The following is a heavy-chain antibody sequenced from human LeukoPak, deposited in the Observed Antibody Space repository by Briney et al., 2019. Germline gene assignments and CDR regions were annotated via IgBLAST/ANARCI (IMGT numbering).Heavy chain of an antibody. Sequence: SETLSLTCAVSGGSISSGGYSWSWIRQPPGKGLEWIGYIYHSGSTYYNPSLKSRVTISVDRSKNQFSLKLSSVTAADTAVYYCAKDIGSLLKTGYPYCFDYWGQGTLVTVSS. CDR2: IYHSGST. CDR3: AKDIGSLLKTGYPYCFDY. CDR1: GGSISSGGYS. D-gene: IGHD3-9*01. V-gene: IGHV4-30-2*01. J-gene: IGHJ4*02.